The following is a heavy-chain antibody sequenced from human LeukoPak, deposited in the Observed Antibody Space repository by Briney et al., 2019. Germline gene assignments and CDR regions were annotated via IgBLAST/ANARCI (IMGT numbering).Heavy chain of an antibody. D-gene: IGHD1-26*01. J-gene: IGHJ3*02. CDR1: GFTFSNAL. CDR3: ARAGAHDAFDI. Sequence: GGSLRLSCAASGFTFSNALMNWVRQAPGKGLEWVSSISSSSSYIYYADSVKGRFTISRDNAKNSLYLQMNSLRAEDTAVYYCARAGAHDAFDIWGQGTMVTVSS. V-gene: IGHV3-21*01. CDR2: ISSSSSYI.